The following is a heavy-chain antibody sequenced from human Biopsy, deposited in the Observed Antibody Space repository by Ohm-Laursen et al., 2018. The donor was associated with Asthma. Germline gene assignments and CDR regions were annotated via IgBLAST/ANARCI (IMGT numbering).Heavy chain of an antibody. D-gene: IGHD2-2*01. CDR2: INSVFGTT. CDR1: GGTFNTYV. CDR3: ARKAGSCISRTCYSLDF. V-gene: IGHV1-69*13. J-gene: IGHJ4*02. Sequence: SVKVSCTSLGGTFNTYVIGWARQAPGQGLEWMGGINSVFGTTTYPQKFQDRVTITADDSTSTVYMELSSLRSEDTAVYYCARKAGSCISRTCYSLDFWGQGTLVTVSS.